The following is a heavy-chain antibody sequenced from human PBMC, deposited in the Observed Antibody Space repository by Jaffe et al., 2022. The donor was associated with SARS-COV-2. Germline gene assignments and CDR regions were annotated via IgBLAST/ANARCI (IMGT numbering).Heavy chain of an antibody. V-gene: IGHV4-31*03. D-gene: IGHD5-18*01. CDR1: GGSISSGGYY. CDR2: IYYSGST. CDR3: ARAPLEYFGYSYGHSYFDY. J-gene: IGHJ4*02. Sequence: QVQLQESGPGLVKPSQTLSLTCTVSGGSISSGGYYWSWIRQHPGKGLEWIGYIYYSGSTYYNPSLKSRVTISVDTSKNQFSLKLSSVTAADTAVYYCARAPLEYFGYSYGHSYFDYWGQGTLVTVSS.